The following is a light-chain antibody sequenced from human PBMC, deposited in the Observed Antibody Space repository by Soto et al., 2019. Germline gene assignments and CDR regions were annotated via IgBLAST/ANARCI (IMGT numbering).Light chain of an antibody. CDR1: SSDVGGYNL. CDR2: EVR. Sequence: QSVLAQPASVSWSPGQSITISCTGTSSDVGGYNLVSWYQQPPGKAPKLLIYEVRKRPSGVSNRFSGSKSGNTASLTISGLQAEDEADYYCCSYAGISTLLFGTGTKVTVL. V-gene: IGLV2-23*01. J-gene: IGLJ1*01. CDR3: CSYAGISTLL.